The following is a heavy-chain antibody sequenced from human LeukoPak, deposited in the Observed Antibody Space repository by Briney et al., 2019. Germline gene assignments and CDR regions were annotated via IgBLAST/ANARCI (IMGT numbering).Heavy chain of an antibody. CDR2: ISYDGSNK. J-gene: IGHJ4*02. V-gene: IGHV3-30*03. CDR1: GFTFSSYG. CDR3: ARGPTAAGTGDY. D-gene: IGHD6-13*01. Sequence: GGSLRLSCAASGFTFSSYGMHWVRQAPGKGLEWVAVISYDGSNKYYADSVKGRFTISRDNSKNTLYLQMNSLRAEDTAVYYCARGPTAAGTGDYWGQGTLVTVSS.